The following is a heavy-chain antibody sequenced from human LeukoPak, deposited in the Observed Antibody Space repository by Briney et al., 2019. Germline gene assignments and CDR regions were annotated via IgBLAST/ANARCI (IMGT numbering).Heavy chain of an antibody. CDR3: AKDPHY. Sequence: GGSLRLSCAVSGFTFSVYAMNWVRQAPGKGLEGVSSISGSGGRTYYGDSVKGRFTISRDNAKNTLYLQMNNLRAEDTAVYYCAKDPHYWGQGTLVTVSS. CDR1: GFTFSVYA. V-gene: IGHV3-23*01. J-gene: IGHJ4*02. CDR2: ISGSGGRT.